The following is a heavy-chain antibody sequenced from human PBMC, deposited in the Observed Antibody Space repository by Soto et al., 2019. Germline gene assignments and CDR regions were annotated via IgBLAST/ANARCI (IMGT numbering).Heavy chain of an antibody. CDR1: GGSISSYY. V-gene: IGHV4-59*12. Sequence: SETLSLTCTVSGGSISSYYWSWIRQPPGKGLEWIGYIYYTGTTYYNPSLKSRVTISVDRSKNQFSLKLSSVTAADTAVYYCARVPGPWGQGTLVTVSS. J-gene: IGHJ5*02. CDR2: IYYTGTT. CDR3: ARVPGP.